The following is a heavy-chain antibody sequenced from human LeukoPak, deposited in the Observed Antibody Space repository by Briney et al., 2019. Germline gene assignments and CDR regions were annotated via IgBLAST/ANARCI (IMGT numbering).Heavy chain of an antibody. CDR2: ISYDGSNK. J-gene: IGHJ4*02. D-gene: IGHD1-26*01. Sequence: GGSLRLSRAASGFTFSSYGMHWVRQAPGKGLEWVAVISYDGSNKYYADSVKGRFTISRDNSKNTLYLQMNSLRAEDTAVYYCARDRWELLGVDYWGQGTLVTVSS. CDR1: GFTFSSYG. V-gene: IGHV3-30*03. CDR3: ARDRWELLGVDY.